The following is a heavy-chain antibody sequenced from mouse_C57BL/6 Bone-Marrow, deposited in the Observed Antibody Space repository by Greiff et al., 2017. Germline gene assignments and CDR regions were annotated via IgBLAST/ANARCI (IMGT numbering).Heavy chain of an antibody. J-gene: IGHJ2*01. V-gene: IGHV14-1*01. CDR1: GFNITDYY. Sequence: VQLQQSGAELVRPGASVTLSCTASGFNITDYYMHWVKQTPEHGLEWIGGIDPEAGVTAYAPKFQGKAIMTADTSSNPAYLQLSSLTSEDTAVYYCTPITTVVATGGYWGQGTTLTVSA. D-gene: IGHD1-1*01. CDR3: TPITTVVATGGY. CDR2: IDPEAGVT.